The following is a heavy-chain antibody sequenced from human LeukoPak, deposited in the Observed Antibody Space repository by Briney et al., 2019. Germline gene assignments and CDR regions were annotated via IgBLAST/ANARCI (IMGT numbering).Heavy chain of an antibody. J-gene: IGHJ6*04. CDR2: IKKDGSEK. D-gene: IGHD3-10*02. Sequence: GGSLRLSCAASGFTFSSHRMSWVRQAPGKGLEWVANIKKDGSEKYYVDSVKVRFTISRDNAKTSLYLQMNSLRAEDTAVYYCAELGITMIGGVWGKGTTVTISS. V-gene: IGHV3-7*01. CDR1: GFTFSSHR. CDR3: AELGITMIGGV.